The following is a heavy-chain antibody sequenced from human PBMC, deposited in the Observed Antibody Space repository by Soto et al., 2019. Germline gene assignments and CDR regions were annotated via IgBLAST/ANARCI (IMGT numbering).Heavy chain of an antibody. Sequence: GGSLRLSCAASGFTFSSYAMHWVRQAPGKGLEWVAVISYDGSNKYYADSVKGRFTISRDNSKDTLYLQMNSLRAEDTAVYYCARGAGSGYDFGTYPKDYYYCYGMDVWGQGTTVTVSS. D-gene: IGHD5-12*01. CDR1: GFTFSSYA. V-gene: IGHV3-30-3*01. CDR2: ISYDGSNK. J-gene: IGHJ6*02. CDR3: ARGAGSGYDFGTYPKDYYYCYGMDV.